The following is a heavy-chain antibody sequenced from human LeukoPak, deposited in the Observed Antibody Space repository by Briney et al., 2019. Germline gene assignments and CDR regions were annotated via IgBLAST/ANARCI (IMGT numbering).Heavy chain of an antibody. J-gene: IGHJ4*02. CDR1: GFTFSSYS. D-gene: IGHD3-9*01. CDR3: ARALRYYDILTGYVPCDY. CDR2: ISSSSSYI. V-gene: IGHV3-21*01. Sequence: PGGSLRLSCAASGFTFSSYSMNWVRQAPGKGLEWVSSISSSSSYIYYADSVKGRFTISRDNAKNSLYLQMNSLRAEDTAVYYCARALRYYDILTGYVPCDYWGQGTLVTVSS.